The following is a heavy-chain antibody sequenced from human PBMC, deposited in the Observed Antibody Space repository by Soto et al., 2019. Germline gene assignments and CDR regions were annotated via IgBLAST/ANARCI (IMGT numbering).Heavy chain of an antibody. CDR2: INPNSGGT. D-gene: IGHD6-19*01. CDR3: ARPIAVTPYYYGMDV. CDR1: GYTFTGYY. V-gene: IGHV1-2*02. Sequence: ASVKCSCKASGYTFTGYYMHWVRQAPGQGLEWMGWINPNSGGTNYAQKFQGRVTMTRDTSISTAYMELSRLRSDDTAVYYCARPIAVTPYYYGMDVWGQGTTVTVSS. J-gene: IGHJ6*02.